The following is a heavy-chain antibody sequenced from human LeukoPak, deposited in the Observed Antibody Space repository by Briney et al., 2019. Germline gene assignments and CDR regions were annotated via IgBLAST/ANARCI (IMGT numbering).Heavy chain of an antibody. CDR1: GGSISSSSYY. V-gene: IGHV4-39*07. CDR3: ARDRGSSWYGLDP. D-gene: IGHD6-13*01. CDR2: IYYSGST. J-gene: IGHJ5*02. Sequence: SETLSLTCTVSGGSISSSSYYWGWIRQPPGKGLEWIGSIYYSGSTYYNPSLKSRATISVDTSKNQFSLKLSSVTAADTAVYYCARDRGSSWYGLDPWGQGTLVTVSS.